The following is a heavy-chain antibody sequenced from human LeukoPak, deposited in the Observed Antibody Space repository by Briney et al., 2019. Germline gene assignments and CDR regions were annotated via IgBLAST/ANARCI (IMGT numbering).Heavy chain of an antibody. CDR1: GFTFSSYG. D-gene: IGHD1-1*01. V-gene: IGHV3-30*02. CDR2: IRYDGSNK. CDR3: ANNDPYYFDY. J-gene: IGHJ4*02. Sequence: GGSLRLSCAASGFTFSSYGMHWVRQAPGKGLEWVALIRYDGSNKYYADSVKGRFTISRDNSKNTLYLQMNSLRAEDTAVYYCANNDPYYFDYWGQGTLVTVSS.